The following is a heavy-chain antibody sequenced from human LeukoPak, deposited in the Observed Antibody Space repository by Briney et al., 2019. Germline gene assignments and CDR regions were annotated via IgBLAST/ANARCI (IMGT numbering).Heavy chain of an antibody. CDR2: INAGNGNT. V-gene: IGHV1-3*01. J-gene: IGHJ4*02. CDR1: GNTFTSYA. D-gene: IGHD6-13*01. Sequence: ASVKVSCKASGNTFTSYAMHWVRQAPGQRLEWMGWINAGNGNTKYSQKFQGRVTITRDTSASTAYMELSSLRSEDTAVYYCARKRGSWYGSFDYGGREPGVPVS. CDR3: ARKRGSWYGSFDY.